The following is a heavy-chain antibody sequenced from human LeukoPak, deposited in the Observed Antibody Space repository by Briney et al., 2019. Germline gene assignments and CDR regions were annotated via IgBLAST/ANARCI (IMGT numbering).Heavy chain of an antibody. CDR3: TSPGIAAA. CDR2: IRSKANSYAT. CDR1: GFTFIGSA. Sequence: GWALRVSCAASGFTFIGSAMHWVRPASGKGVEWVGRIRSKANSYATAYAASVKGRFTIYRDDSKNTAYLQMNSLKTEDTAVYYCTSPGIAAAGGQGTLVTVSS. V-gene: IGHV3-73*01. J-gene: IGHJ4*02. D-gene: IGHD6-13*01.